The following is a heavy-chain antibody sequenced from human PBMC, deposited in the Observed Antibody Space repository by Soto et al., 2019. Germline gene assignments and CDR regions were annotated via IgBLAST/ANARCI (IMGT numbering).Heavy chain of an antibody. CDR1: GGSISSYY. CDR3: ARLIAVAGYYGMDV. D-gene: IGHD6-19*01. Sequence: SETLSLTCTVSGGSISSYYWSWIRQPPGKGLEWIGYIYYSGSTNYNPSLKSRVTISVDTSKNQFSLKLSSVTAADTAVYYCARLIAVAGYYGMDVWGQGTTVTVSS. CDR2: IYYSGST. J-gene: IGHJ6*02. V-gene: IGHV4-59*01.